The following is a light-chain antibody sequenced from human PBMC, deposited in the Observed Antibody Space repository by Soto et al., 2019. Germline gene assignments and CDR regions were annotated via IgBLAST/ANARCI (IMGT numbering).Light chain of an antibody. V-gene: IGKV3D-20*02. CDR2: DAS. J-gene: IGKJ1*01. CDR1: QSVSSTS. Sequence: EIFLTQSPGTLSLSPGETATLSCRASQSVSSTSLAWYQQIPGQAPRLLIYDASTRATGIPDRFSGSGSGTDFTLTISRLEPEDFAVYYCQQRKTFGQGTKVDIK. CDR3: QQRKT.